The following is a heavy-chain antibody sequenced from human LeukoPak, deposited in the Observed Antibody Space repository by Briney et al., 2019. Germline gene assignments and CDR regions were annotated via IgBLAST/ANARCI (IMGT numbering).Heavy chain of an antibody. CDR1: GFTFSNAW. D-gene: IGHD7-27*01. J-gene: IGHJ4*02. Sequence: GGSLRLSCAASGFTFSNAWMNWVRQAPGKGLEWVGRIKSKTYGGTTDDVTPEKGRFTIARDDSKNALYLQVNSLNTEDTAVYYCTTGNWGSFSYWGQGTLVTVSS. CDR3: TTGNWGSFSY. V-gene: IGHV3-15*01. CDR2: IKSKTYGGTT.